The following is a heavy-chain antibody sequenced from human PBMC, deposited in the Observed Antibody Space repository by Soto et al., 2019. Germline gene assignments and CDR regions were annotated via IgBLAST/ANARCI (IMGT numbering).Heavy chain of an antibody. J-gene: IGHJ4*02. CDR2: INPNSGGT. V-gene: IGHV1-2*04. Sequence: ASVKVSCKASGGTFSSYTISWVRQAPGQGLEWMGWINPNSGGTNYAQKFQGWVTMTRDTSISTAYMELSRLRSDDTAVYYCAREEVGTGDFDYWGQGTLVTVSS. CDR3: AREEVGTGDFDY. D-gene: IGHD1-1*01. CDR1: GGTFSSYT.